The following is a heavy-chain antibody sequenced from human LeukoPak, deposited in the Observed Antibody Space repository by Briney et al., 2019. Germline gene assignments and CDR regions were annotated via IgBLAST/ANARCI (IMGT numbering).Heavy chain of an antibody. CDR2: ILYSGST. CDR3: ARSDIWGSYRFLDY. D-gene: IGHD3-16*02. CDR1: GGSIRSYY. J-gene: IGHJ4*02. Sequence: SETLSLTCTVSGGSIRSYYWSWIRQPPGKGLEWIGYILYSGSTNQNPSLRSRVTISVDTSKNQVSLKLSSVTAADTAVYYCARSDIWGSYRFLDYWGQGALVTVSS. V-gene: IGHV4-59*08.